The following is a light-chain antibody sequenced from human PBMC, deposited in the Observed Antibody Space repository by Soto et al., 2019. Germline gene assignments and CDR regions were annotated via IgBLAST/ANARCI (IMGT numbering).Light chain of an antibody. CDR2: DAS. Sequence: EIVLTQSPVTLSLSPGERATLSCRASQSVSAYLAWFQQKAGQPPRLLIYDASDRDSGVPPRFSGSGSGTDSTLTITRQEPEDSTVYYCQHRGNCPMTFGQGTKVDI. V-gene: IGKV3-11*01. CDR3: QHRGNCPMT. J-gene: IGKJ1*01. CDR1: QSVSAY.